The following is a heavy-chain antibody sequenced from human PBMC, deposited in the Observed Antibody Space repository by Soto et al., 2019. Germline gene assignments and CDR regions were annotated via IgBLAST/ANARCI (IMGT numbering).Heavy chain of an antibody. J-gene: IGHJ4*02. V-gene: IGHV3-7*01. CDR3: ARWPRLLDS. Sequence: AGSLRLSCAASGFTFSDFWMNWVRQAPGKGLEWVAYISADGRETNHVDSVKGRFTISRDNAKNSVCLQMNSLRAEDTAVYYCARWPRLLDSWGQGTLVTVSS. CDR2: ISADGRET. CDR1: GFTFSDFW. D-gene: IGHD6-6*01.